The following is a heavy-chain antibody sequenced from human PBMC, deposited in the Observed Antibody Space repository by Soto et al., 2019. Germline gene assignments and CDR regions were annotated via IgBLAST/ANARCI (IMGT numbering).Heavy chain of an antibody. CDR1: GGSISSGGYY. Sequence: QVQLQESGPGLVKPSQTLSLTCTVSGGSISSGGYYWSWIRQHPGKGLEWIGYIYYSGSTYYNPSLKSRVTISVDTSKNQFSLKLSSVTAADTAVYYCAREHYGDYVASHYYFDYWGQGTLVTVSS. D-gene: IGHD4-17*01. CDR2: IYYSGST. CDR3: AREHYGDYVASHYYFDY. V-gene: IGHV4-31*03. J-gene: IGHJ4*02.